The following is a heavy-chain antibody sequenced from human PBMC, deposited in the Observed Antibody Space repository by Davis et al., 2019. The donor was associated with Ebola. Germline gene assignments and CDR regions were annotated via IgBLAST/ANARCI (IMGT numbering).Heavy chain of an antibody. Sequence: SETLSLTCTVSGGSISSGDYYWSWIRQPPGKGLEWIGYIYYSGSTYYNPSLKSRVTISVDTSKNQFSLKLSSVTAADTAVYYCARGPYCSSTSCYDVVSAFDPWGQGTLVTVAS. D-gene: IGHD2-2*01. CDR2: IYYSGST. CDR1: GGSISSGDYY. V-gene: IGHV4-30-4*01. CDR3: ARGPYCSSTSCYDVVSAFDP. J-gene: IGHJ5*02.